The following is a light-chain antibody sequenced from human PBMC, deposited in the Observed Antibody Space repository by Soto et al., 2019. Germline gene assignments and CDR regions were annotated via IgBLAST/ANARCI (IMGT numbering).Light chain of an antibody. Sequence: EIVMTQSPATLSVSPGERATLSCRASQSVRSKLAWYQHTPGQAPRLLIYDTSTRATGIPARFSGSGSGTEFTLTISSLQSEDFAVYYCQQYNNWVWTFGQGTKLEI. V-gene: IGKV3D-15*01. CDR2: DTS. CDR3: QQYNNWVWT. CDR1: QSVRSK. J-gene: IGKJ1*01.